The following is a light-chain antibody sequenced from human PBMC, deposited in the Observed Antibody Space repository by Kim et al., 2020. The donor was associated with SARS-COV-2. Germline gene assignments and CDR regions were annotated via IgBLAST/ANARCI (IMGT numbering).Light chain of an antibody. CDR2: DAS. Sequence: DIQMTQSPSSLSASVGDRVTITCQASQDISNYLNWYQQKPGKAPKLLIYDASNLETGVPSRFSGSGSGTDFTFTISSLQPEDIATYYCQRDDKLPLTFGGGTKVDIK. CDR1: QDISNY. CDR3: QRDDKLPLT. V-gene: IGKV1-33*01. J-gene: IGKJ4*01.